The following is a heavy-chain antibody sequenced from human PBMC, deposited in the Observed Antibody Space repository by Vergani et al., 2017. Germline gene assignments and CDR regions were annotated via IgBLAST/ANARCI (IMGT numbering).Heavy chain of an antibody. CDR2: ISNDGRHT. Sequence: VQMVESGGGLVKPGGSLRLSCVASGFSFPGYAMSWVRQAPGKGLEWVALISNDGRHTYYADSVRGRFSISRDNSKNTLYLQMNSLRTEDTANYYCRGEMDVWGKGTTVTVSS. CDR1: GFSFPGYA. J-gene: IGHJ6*04. CDR3: RGEMDV. V-gene: IGHV3-30*04.